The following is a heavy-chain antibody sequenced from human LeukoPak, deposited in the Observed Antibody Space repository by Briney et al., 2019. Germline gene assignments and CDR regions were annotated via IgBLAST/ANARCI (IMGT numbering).Heavy chain of an antibody. V-gene: IGHV4-59*11. CDR1: RGFITSHS. D-gene: IGHD3-16*01. J-gene: IGHJ4*02. Sequence: SETLSLTCTVSRGFITSHSWCWVRQPPGKGLEGIGHIHYSGTTSYNPSLQSRVTITSDTSNDPLSLKLSSATAADTAMYYCARWGVPSFDFWGRGTLVTVSS. CDR3: ARWGVPSFDF. CDR2: IHYSGTT.